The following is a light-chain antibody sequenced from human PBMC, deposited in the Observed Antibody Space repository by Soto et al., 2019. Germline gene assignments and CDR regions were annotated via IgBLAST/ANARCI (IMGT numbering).Light chain of an antibody. CDR3: QQYGRSPWT. J-gene: IGKJ1*01. V-gene: IGKV3-20*01. Sequence: ENVLTQSPGTLSLSPRERATLSCMASQSISSSYLAWYQQKPGQAPGLLIYGASSRATGIPDRFSGSGSGTDFTLTISRLEPEDFAVYYCQQYGRSPWTFGQGTKVDIK. CDR2: GAS. CDR1: QSISSSY.